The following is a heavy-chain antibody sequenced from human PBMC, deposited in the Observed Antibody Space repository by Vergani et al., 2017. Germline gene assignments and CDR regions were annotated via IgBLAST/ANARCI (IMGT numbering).Heavy chain of an antibody. D-gene: IGHD2-2*02. CDR3: ARDPVPAVIGLLGYYYGMDV. Sequence: QVQLQESGPGLVKPSETLSLTCTVSGYSISSGYYWGWIRQPPGKGLEWIGSIYHSGSTYYNPSLKSRVTISVDTSKNQFSLKLSSVTAADTAVYHCARDPVPAVIGLLGYYYGMDVWGQGTTVTVSS. V-gene: IGHV4-38-2*02. J-gene: IGHJ6*02. CDR2: IYHSGST. CDR1: GYSISSGYY.